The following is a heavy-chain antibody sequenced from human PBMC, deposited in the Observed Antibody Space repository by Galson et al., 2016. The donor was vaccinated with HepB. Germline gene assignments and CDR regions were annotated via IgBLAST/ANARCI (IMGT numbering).Heavy chain of an antibody. CDR1: GFTFSRYW. J-gene: IGHJ4*02. CDR2: INSDGSSI. Sequence: SLRLSCAASGFTFSRYWMHWVRQAPGKGLVWVSRINSDGSSISYVDSVKGRFTISRDKAKNTLYLQMNSLRAEDTAVYYCATRGGGNPLFGYWGQGTLVTVSS. D-gene: IGHD4-23*01. V-gene: IGHV3-74*01. CDR3: ATRGGGNPLFGY.